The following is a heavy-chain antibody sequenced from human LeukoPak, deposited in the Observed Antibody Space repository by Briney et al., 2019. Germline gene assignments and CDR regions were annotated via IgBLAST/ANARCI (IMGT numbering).Heavy chain of an antibody. Sequence: AGRSLRLSCAGSGFTFDDYAMHWVRQTPGKGLEWVSGISWNSGNIAYADFVGGRFTISRDNAKNSLSLQMNSLSDEDTAVYYCANDAYGGATFFYYMDVWGKGTTVSVSS. J-gene: IGHJ6*03. CDR3: ANDAYGGATFFYYMDV. D-gene: IGHD2/OR15-2a*01. CDR2: ISWNSGNI. V-gene: IGHV3-9*01. CDR1: GFTFDDYA.